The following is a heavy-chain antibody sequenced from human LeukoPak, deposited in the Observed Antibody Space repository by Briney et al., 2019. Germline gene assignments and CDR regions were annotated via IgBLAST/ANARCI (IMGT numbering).Heavy chain of an antibody. D-gene: IGHD3-9*01. CDR3: ARGRIFWPDRRLWFDY. J-gene: IGHJ4*02. Sequence: PSETLSLTCTVSGGSISSYYWSWIRQPPGKGLKWIGNIYYSGYTTYSPSLRSRVTISVDTSKNQFSLKLSSVTAADTAVYYCARGRIFWPDRRLWFDYWGQGTLVTVSS. V-gene: IGHV4-59*12. CDR2: IYYSGYT. CDR1: GGSISSYY.